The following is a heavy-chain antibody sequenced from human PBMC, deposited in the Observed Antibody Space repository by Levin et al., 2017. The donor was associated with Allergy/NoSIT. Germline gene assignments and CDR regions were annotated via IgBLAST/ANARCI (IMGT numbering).Heavy chain of an antibody. D-gene: IGHD2-2*01. V-gene: IGHV5-51*01. Sequence: GESLKISCKGSGYSFTSYWIGWVRQMPGKGLEWMGIIYPGDSDTRYSPSFQGQVTISADKSISTAYLQWSSLKASDTAMYYCARGFPPAAAGSGLDYWGQGTLVTVSS. J-gene: IGHJ4*02. CDR1: GYSFTSYW. CDR3: ARGFPPAAAGSGLDY. CDR2: IYPGDSDT.